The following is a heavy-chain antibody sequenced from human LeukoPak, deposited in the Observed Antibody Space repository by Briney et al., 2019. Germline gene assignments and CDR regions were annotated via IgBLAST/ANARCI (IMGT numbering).Heavy chain of an antibody. CDR2: ITSNGGST. J-gene: IGHJ4*02. CDR3: ASFPSSGWYVSGNDF. CDR1: GFTFSTNS. Sequence: GGSLRLSCSASGFTFSTNSMHWVRQAPGKGLEFVSAITSNGGSTYYADSVKGRFTISRDNSKNTLYLQMSSLRAEDTAVYYCASFPSSGWYVSGNDFWGQGTLVTVSS. D-gene: IGHD6-19*01. V-gene: IGHV3-64D*08.